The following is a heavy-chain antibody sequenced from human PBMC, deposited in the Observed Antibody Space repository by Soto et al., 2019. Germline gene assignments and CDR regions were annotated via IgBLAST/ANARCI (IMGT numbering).Heavy chain of an antibody. CDR2: INSDGSST. CDR3: GRGGSLNWYFDL. Sequence: EVQLVESGGGLVQPGGSLRLSCAASGFTFSSYWMHWVRQAPGKGLVWVSRINSDGSSTSYAESVKGRFTMSRDNAKNTRYLKMTSLRAEDKAVYECGRGGSLNWYFDLWGRGTLVTVSS. D-gene: IGHD1-26*01. V-gene: IGHV3-74*01. CDR1: GFTFSSYW. J-gene: IGHJ2*01.